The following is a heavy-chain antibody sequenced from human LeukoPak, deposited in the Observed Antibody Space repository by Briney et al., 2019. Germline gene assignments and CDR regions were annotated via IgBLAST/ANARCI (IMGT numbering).Heavy chain of an antibody. CDR1: GYTFTSSG. Sequence: ASVKDSCKASGYTFTSSGISWVPQAPGQGLEAMCWISAYNGNTNYAQKLQGRVTMTTDTSTITAYMELTSLRSDDTSVYYWGRAAVAGDFDYWGQGTLVTVSS. CDR3: GRAAVAGDFDY. J-gene: IGHJ4*02. CDR2: ISAYNGNT. V-gene: IGHV1-18*01. D-gene: IGHD6-19*01.